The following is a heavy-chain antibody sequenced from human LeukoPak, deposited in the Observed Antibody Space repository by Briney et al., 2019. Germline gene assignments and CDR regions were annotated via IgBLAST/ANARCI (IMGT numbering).Heavy chain of an antibody. V-gene: IGHV1-69*04. CDR1: GGTFSSYA. D-gene: IGHD4-11*01. CDR3: ARDLYSNSIDY. J-gene: IGHJ4*02. CDR2: IIPILGIA. Sequence: SVKVSCKASGGTFSSYAISWVRQAPGQGLEWMGRIIPILGIANYAQKFQGRVTITADKSTSTAYMELSSLRSEDTAVYYCARDLYSNSIDYWGQGTLVTVSS.